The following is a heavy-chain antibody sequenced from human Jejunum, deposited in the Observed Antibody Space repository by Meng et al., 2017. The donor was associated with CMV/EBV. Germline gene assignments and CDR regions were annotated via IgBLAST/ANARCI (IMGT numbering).Heavy chain of an antibody. D-gene: IGHD1-26*01. CDR2: VSYIGST. J-gene: IGHJ4*02. V-gene: IGHV4-59*01. CDR1: GGSISSYY. Sequence: IVSGGSISSYYWSWIRQPPGKALEWIGYVSYIGSTSYNPSLNSRFTISVDTPKNQFSLKVTSVTAADTAVYFCARRWEGNTWLDYWGQGMLVTVSS. CDR3: ARRWEGNTWLDY.